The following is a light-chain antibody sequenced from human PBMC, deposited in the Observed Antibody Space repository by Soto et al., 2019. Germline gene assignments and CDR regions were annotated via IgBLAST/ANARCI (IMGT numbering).Light chain of an antibody. J-gene: IGLJ1*01. V-gene: IGLV2-8*01. CDR2: EVS. CDR1: GSDVGGYNY. Sequence: QSVLTQPPSASGSPGQSVTISCTGTGSDVGGYNYVSWYQQHPGKAPKLMFYEVSKRPSGVPDRFSGSKSGNTASLTVSGLQAEDEADYYCSSYAGSNLYVFGTGTKVTVL. CDR3: SSYAGSNLYV.